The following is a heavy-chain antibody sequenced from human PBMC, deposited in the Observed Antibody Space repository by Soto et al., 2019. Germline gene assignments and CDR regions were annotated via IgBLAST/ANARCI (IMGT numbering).Heavy chain of an antibody. CDR2: IYYSGST. J-gene: IGHJ6*02. CDR1: GGSISSSSYY. V-gene: IGHV4-39*01. Sequence: ETLSLTCTVSGGSISSSSYYWGWIRQPPGEGLEWIGSIYYSGSTYYNPSLKSRVTISVDTSKNQFSLKLSSVTAADTAVYYCARPSVAGSAFGMDVWGQGTTVTVSS. CDR3: ARPSVAGSAFGMDV. D-gene: IGHD6-19*01.